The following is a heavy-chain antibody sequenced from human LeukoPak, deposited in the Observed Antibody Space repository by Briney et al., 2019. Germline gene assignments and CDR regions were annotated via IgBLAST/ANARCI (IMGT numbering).Heavy chain of an antibody. D-gene: IGHD3-3*01. CDR3: AKHGTFLEWLLIPPDYYYYMDV. CDR1: GGSISSYY. Sequence: SETLSLTCTVSGGSISSYYWSWIRQPPGKGLEWIGYIYYSGSTNYNPSLKSRVTISVDTSKNQFSLKLSSVTAADTAVYYCAKHGTFLEWLLIPPDYYYYMDVWGKGTTVTVSS. CDR2: IYYSGST. J-gene: IGHJ6*03. V-gene: IGHV4-59*01.